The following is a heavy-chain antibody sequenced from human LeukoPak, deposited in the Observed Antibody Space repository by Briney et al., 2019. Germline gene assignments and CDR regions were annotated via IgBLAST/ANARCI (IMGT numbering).Heavy chain of an antibody. D-gene: IGHD4-23*01. CDR1: GGSMRSDSSF. J-gene: IGHJ5*02. Sequence: SQTLSLTCSVSGGSMRSDSSFWSWIRQPAGKGLEWIGRIYATGNTNYNPSLERQVTISVDTSKNQFSLGLTSVTAADTAVYYCARELGSDYGGYSPWGQGTLVTVSS. V-gene: IGHV4-61*02. CDR2: IYATGNT. CDR3: ARELGSDYGGYSP.